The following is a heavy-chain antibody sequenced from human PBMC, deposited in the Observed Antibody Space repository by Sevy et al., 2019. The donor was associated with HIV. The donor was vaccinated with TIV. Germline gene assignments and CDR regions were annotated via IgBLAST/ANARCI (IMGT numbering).Heavy chain of an antibody. CDR2: IYPGDSDT. Sequence: GESLKISCKGSGYTFTNYWIGWVRQMPGKCLEWMGIIYPGDSDTRYSPSFQGQVTISADKSISTAYLQWSSLKASDTAMYYCARYPIVVVPAAEYYFDYWGQGTLVTVSS. CDR1: GYTFTNYW. J-gene: IGHJ4*02. D-gene: IGHD2-2*01. CDR3: ARYPIVVVPAAEYYFDY. V-gene: IGHV5-51*01.